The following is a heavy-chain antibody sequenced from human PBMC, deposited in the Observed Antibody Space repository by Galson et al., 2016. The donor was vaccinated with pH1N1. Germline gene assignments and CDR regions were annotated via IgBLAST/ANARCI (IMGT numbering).Heavy chain of an antibody. D-gene: IGHD3-10*01. CDR1: GGTFVSYS. V-gene: IGHV1-69*02. CDR3: TRVRSHSAMSGTFLF. J-gene: IGHJ1*01. CDR2: FIPMIDLT. Sequence: SVKVSCKVSGGTFVSYSINWVRQAPGQGLEWMGRFIPMIDLTTYAPRFQGRVSITADQSTGTVYMELSSLRSDDTAIYSSTRVRSHSAMSGTFLFWGQGTLVTVSS.